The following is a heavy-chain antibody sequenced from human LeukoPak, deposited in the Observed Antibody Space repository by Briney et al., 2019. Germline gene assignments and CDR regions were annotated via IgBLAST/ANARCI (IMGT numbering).Heavy chain of an antibody. CDR2: ISSDGGNT. V-gene: IGHV3-64*01. CDR1: GFTFSSYA. CDR3: ARVITVYNDYEEVAEYFQH. D-gene: IGHD4-17*01. J-gene: IGHJ1*01. Sequence: GGSLRLSCVASGFTFSSYAMHWVRQAPGKGLEYVSSISSDGGNTYYANSVRGRFTISRDNSKNTLYLQMGSLRAEDTAVYYCARVITVYNDYEEVAEYFQHWGQGTLVIVSS.